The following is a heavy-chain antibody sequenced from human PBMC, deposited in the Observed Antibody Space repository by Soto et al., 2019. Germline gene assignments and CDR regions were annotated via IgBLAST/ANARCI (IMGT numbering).Heavy chain of an antibody. J-gene: IGHJ4*02. Sequence: EVQLLESGGGLVQPGGSLRLSCAASGFTFSSYAMTWVRQAPGKGLEWVSIISGSGDSTHYADPVKGRFTISRDNSKNTRYLQMNPLRAEDTAVYYCAKGRGYGGYDWDHWGQGTLVTVSS. CDR2: ISGSGDST. D-gene: IGHD5-12*01. CDR3: AKGRGYGGYDWDH. CDR1: GFTFSSYA. V-gene: IGHV3-23*01.